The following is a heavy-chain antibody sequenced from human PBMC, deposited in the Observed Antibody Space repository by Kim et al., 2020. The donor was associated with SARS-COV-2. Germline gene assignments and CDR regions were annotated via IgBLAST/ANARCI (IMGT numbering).Heavy chain of an antibody. D-gene: IGHD2-2*01. J-gene: IGHJ6*02. CDR2: ISSSSSYI. V-gene: IGHV3-21*01. CDR3: ASTEGYCSSTSCSSIYYGMDV. Sequence: GGSLRLSCAASGFTFSSYSMNWVRQAPGKGLEWVSSISSSSSYIYYADSVKGRFTISRDNAKNSLYLQMNSLRAEDTAVYYCASTEGYCSSTSCSSIYYGMDVWGQRTTVTVSS. CDR1: GFTFSSYS.